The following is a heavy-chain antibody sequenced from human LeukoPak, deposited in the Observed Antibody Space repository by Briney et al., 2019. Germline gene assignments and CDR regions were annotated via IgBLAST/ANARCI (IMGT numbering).Heavy chain of an antibody. CDR1: GGSISSGGYC. CDR2: IYYSGST. Sequence: TLSLTCTVSGGSISSGGYCWSWIRQHPGKGLEWIGYIYYSGSTYYNPSLKSRVTISVDTSKHQFSLKLSSVTAADTAVYYCARVGRYSSSWYRDVWDWFDPRGQGTLVTVSS. V-gene: IGHV4-31*03. J-gene: IGHJ5*02. CDR3: ARVGRYSSSWYRDVWDWFDP. D-gene: IGHD6-13*01.